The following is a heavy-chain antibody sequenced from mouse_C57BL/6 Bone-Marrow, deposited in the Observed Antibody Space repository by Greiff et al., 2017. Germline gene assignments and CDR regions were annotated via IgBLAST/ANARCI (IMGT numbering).Heavy chain of an antibody. V-gene: IGHV1-72*01. D-gene: IGHD1-1*01. CDR3: ARPHYGSSPYWYFDV. CDR2: IDPYSGGT. Sequence: QVQLKQPGAELVKPGASVKLFCKASGYTFTSYWMHWVKQRPGRGLEWIGRIDPYSGGTKYNEKFKSKATLTVDTPSSTAYMQLSSLTSEDSAVYYCARPHYGSSPYWYFDVWGTGTTVTVSS. J-gene: IGHJ1*03. CDR1: GYTFTSYW.